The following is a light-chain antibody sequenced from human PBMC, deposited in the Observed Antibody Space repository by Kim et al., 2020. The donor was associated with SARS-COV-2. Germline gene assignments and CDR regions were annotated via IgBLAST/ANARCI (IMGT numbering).Light chain of an antibody. CDR1: QSVGNQ. CDR2: SAS. J-gene: IGKJ4*01. CDR3: QQYERWPLT. Sequence: VSPGERVTLSCRASQSVGNQVAWYQQKPGQAPRSLFYSASMRATDIPARFSVSGSGTEFTLTISSLQSEDFAVYYCQQYERWPLTFGGGTKVDIK. V-gene: IGKV3-15*01.